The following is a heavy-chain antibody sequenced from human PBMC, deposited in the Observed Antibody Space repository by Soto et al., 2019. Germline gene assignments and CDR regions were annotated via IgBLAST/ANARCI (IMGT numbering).Heavy chain of an antibody. V-gene: IGHV3-30*04. D-gene: IGHD6-19*01. CDR2: MSPDGNQK. CDR1: GFATNRRP. J-gene: IGHJ4*01. Sequence: GGSLRLSCAASGFATNRRPMHWVRQTPGKGPEWATVMSPDGNQKTYADSVRGRFTISRDNSKNTLYLQMNSLRLEDTSVYYWAREVLCSGRAGIFDYW. CDR3: AREVLCSGRAGIFDY.